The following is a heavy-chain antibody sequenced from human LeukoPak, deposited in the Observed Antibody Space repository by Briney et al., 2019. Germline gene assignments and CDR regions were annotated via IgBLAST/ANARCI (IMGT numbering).Heavy chain of an antibody. D-gene: IGHD5-18*01. V-gene: IGHV4-34*01. J-gene: IGHJ4*02. CDR3: ARDPSRGYNYGYFDY. CDR1: GGSFRGYS. CDR2: INYSGST. Sequence: PSETLSLTCAVDGGSFRGYSWTRIRQPPGKGLEWIGAINYSGSTNYNPSLKSRVTISLDTSNNQFSLKLRSVTAADTAVYYCARDPSRGYNYGYFDYWGQGTLGTVSS.